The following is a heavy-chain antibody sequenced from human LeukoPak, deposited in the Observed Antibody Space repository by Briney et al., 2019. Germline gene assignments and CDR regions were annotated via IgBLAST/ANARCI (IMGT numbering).Heavy chain of an antibody. CDR3: ARLPTRPPVYYYYGMDV. CDR1: GGSISSYY. V-gene: IGHV4-59*08. CDR2: IYYSGST. J-gene: IGHJ6*02. Sequence: SETLSLTCTVSGGSISSYYWSWIRQPPGKGLEWIGYIYYSGSTNYNPSLKSRVTISVDTSKNQFSLKLSSVTAADTAVYYCARLPTRPPVYYYYGMDVWGQGTTVTVSS.